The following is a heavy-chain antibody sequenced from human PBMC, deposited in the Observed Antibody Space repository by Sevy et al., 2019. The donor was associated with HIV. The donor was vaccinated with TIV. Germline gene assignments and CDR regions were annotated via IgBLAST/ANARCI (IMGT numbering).Heavy chain of an antibody. CDR3: AREGIVVAAPTDTSYYYYYYMDV. V-gene: IGHV1-3*01. J-gene: IGHJ6*03. Sequence: ASVKVSCKASGYTFTSYAMHWVRQAPGQRLEWMGWINAGNGNTKYSQKFQGRVTITRDTSASTAYMELSSLRSEDTAVYYCAREGIVVAAPTDTSYYYYYYMDVWGKGTTVTVSS. D-gene: IGHD2-15*01. CDR2: INAGNGNT. CDR1: GYTFTSYA.